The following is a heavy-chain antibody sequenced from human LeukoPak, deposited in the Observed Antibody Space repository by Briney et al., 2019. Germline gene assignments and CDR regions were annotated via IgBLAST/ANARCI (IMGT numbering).Heavy chain of an antibody. J-gene: IGHJ4*02. V-gene: IGHV1-69*04. CDR3: ARDYGGNSFDY. CDR2: IIPILGIA. CDR1: GGTFSSYA. D-gene: IGHD4-23*01. Sequence: SVKVSCKASGGTFSSYAISWVRQAPGQGLEWMGRIIPILGIANYAQKFQGRVTITADKSTSTAYMELSSLRSEDTAVYYCARDYGGNSFDYWGQGTLVTVSS.